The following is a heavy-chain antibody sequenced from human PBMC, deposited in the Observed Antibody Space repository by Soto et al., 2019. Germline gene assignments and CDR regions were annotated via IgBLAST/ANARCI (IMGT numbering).Heavy chain of an antibody. J-gene: IGHJ4*02. CDR3: ARDTGGDPHFDY. CDR2: VIPIFGTA. CDR1: GGTFSSYA. D-gene: IGHD3-16*01. V-gene: IGHV1-69*01. Sequence: QVQLVQSGAEVKKPGSSVKVSCKASGGTFSSYAISWVLQAPGQGLEWMGGVIPIFGTANYAQKFQGRVTITADESTSTAYLELSSLRSEDKAVYYCARDTGGDPHFDYWGQGTLVTVSS.